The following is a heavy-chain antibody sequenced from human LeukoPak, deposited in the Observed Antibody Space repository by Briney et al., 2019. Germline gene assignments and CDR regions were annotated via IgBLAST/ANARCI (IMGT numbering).Heavy chain of an antibody. CDR1: GFTFNTYA. D-gene: IGHD4-23*01. J-gene: IGHJ4*02. CDR2: IIPSGDST. CDR3: AKERWTTTAFDY. Sequence: PGGSLRLSRAASGFTFNTYAMSWVRQAPGRGLEWVSAIIPSGDSTYYADSVKGRFTISRDNSKSTLFLQMNSLRAEDTAVYYCAKERWTTTAFDYWGQGTLVTVSS. V-gene: IGHV3-23*01.